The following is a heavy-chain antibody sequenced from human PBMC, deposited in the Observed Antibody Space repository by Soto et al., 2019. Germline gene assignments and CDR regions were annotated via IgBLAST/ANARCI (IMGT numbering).Heavy chain of an antibody. CDR2: IYYSGST. CDR1: GGSISSYY. Sequence: SETLSLTCTVSGGSISSYYWSWIRQPPGKGLEWIGYIYYSGSTNYNPSLKSRVTISVDTSKNQFSLKLSSVTAADTAVYYCARLYGDLYYFDYWGQGTLVTVSS. J-gene: IGHJ4*02. CDR3: ARLYGDLYYFDY. D-gene: IGHD4-17*01. V-gene: IGHV4-59*08.